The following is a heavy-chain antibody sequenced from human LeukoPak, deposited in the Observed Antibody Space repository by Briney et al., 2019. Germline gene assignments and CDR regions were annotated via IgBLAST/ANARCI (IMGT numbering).Heavy chain of an antibody. CDR3: AKNPMVVVVTTYFFDD. Sequence: GGSLRLSCAASGFTFSSYGMHWVRQAPGKGLEWVAFIRYDGSNKYYADSVKGRFTISRDNSKNTLSLQMNSLRAEDTAVYYCAKNPMVVVVTTYFFDDWGQGTLVTVSA. V-gene: IGHV3-30*02. CDR2: IRYDGSNK. D-gene: IGHD3-22*01. CDR1: GFTFSSYG. J-gene: IGHJ4*01.